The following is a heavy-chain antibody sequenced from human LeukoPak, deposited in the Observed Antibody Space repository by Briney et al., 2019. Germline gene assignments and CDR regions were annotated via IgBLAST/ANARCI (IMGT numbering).Heavy chain of an antibody. J-gene: IGHJ4*02. Sequence: GGSLRLSCVASGFTFSDYWMSLVRQAPGEGLEWVANIKQDGSEIYYVASVKGRFTISRDNTKNSLYLQMNSLRAEDTAVYYCARRYFDSWGQGTLVTVSS. CDR1: GFTFSDYW. V-gene: IGHV3-7*01. CDR3: ARRYFDS. CDR2: IKQDGSEI.